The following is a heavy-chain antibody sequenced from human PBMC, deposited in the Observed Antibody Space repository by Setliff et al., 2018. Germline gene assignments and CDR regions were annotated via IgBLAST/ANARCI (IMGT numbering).Heavy chain of an antibody. J-gene: IGHJ6*03. Sequence: ASVKVSCKASGGTFSSYAISWVRQAPGQGLEWMGGIIPILDIENNAQKFQGRVTITADKSTSTAYMELSSLRSEDTAVYYCARDRRGSSYYNFWSGYGVDYYMDVWGKGTTVTVSS. CDR2: IIPILDIE. CDR1: GGTFSSYA. D-gene: IGHD3-3*01. CDR3: ARDRRGSSYYNFWSGYGVDYYMDV. V-gene: IGHV1-69*10.